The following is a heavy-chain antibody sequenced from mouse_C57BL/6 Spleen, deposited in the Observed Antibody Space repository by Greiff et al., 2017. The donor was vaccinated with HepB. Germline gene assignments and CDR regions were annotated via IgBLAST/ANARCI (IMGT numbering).Heavy chain of an antibody. V-gene: IGHV5-16*01. J-gene: IGHJ1*03. CDR2: INYDGSST. Sequence: EVKLVESEGGLVQPGSSMKLSCTASGFTFSDYYMAWVRQVPEKGLEWVANINYDGSSTYYLDSLKSRFIISRDNAKNILYLQMSSLKSEDTATYYCAREENWYFDVWGTGTTVTVSS. CDR3: AREENWYFDV. CDR1: GFTFSDYY.